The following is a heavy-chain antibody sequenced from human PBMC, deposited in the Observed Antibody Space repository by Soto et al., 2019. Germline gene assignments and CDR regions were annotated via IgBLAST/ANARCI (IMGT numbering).Heavy chain of an antibody. CDR2: INSGGGT. J-gene: IGHJ3*02. D-gene: IGHD2-2*02. CDR3: AKDLDIVVVPAAIDAFDI. Sequence: GGSLILSCAASGFTVSSNYMSWVRQAPGKGLEWVSLINSGGGTYYADSVKGRFTVSRDTSKNTVYLQMNSLRAEDTAVYYCAKDLDIVVVPAAIDAFDIWGQGTMVTVSS. CDR1: GFTVSSNY. V-gene: IGHV3-66*01.